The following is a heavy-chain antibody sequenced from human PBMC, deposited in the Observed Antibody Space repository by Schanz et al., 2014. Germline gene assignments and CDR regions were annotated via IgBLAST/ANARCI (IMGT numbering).Heavy chain of an antibody. CDR3: ARDLSSLIQGDV. J-gene: IGHJ6*04. CDR2: ISSSSGTI. CDR1: GFTFSNYG. V-gene: IGHV3-48*01. D-gene: IGHD2-2*01. Sequence: DVQLLESGGDLVKPGGSLRLSCEASGFTFSNYGMNWVRQAPEKGLEWVSYISSSSGTIYYADSVKGRFTISRDNAKNLLYLQMNGLRAEDTAVYFCARDLSSLIQGDVWGKGTTVTVSS.